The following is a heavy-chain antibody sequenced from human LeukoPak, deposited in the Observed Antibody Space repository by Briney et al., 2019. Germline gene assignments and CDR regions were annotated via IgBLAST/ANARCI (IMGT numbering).Heavy chain of an antibody. D-gene: IGHD2-21*01. CDR3: VSDILRNFDY. V-gene: IGHV3-53*01. Sequence: PGGSLRLSCAASGFTVNNNYMSWVRQAPGKGLEWVSIIYSGGSTKYADSVKGRFTISRDTSKNTLYLQMNGLSAEDSAVYYCVSDILRNFDYWGQGTLVTVSS. J-gene: IGHJ4*02. CDR2: IYSGGST. CDR1: GFTVNNNY.